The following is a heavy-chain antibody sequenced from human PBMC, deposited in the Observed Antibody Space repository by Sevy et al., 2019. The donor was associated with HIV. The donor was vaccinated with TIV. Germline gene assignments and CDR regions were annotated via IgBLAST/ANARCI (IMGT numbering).Heavy chain of an antibody. D-gene: IGHD6-13*01. J-gene: IGHJ4*02. CDR2: INPNSGGT. V-gene: IGHV1-2*02. CDR1: GYTFTGYY. CDR3: ARDPPSSSSWYREHTNDFDY. Sequence: ASVKVSCKASGYTFTGYYMHWVRQAPGQGLEWMGWINPNSGGTNYAQKFQGRVTMTRDTSISTAYMELSRLRSDDTAVYYCARDPPSSSSWYREHTNDFDYWGQGTLVTVSS.